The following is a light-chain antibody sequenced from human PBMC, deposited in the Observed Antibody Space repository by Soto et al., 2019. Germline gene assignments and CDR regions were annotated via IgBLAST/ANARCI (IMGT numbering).Light chain of an antibody. J-gene: IGLJ2*01. CDR3: SSYRSSRTVV. V-gene: IGLV2-18*02. CDR2: EVT. CDR1: SSDVGSYNR. Sequence: QSVLTQPPSVSGSPGKSVTISCTGTSSDVGSYNRVSWYQQPPGTAPKLMIYEVTNRPSGVPDRFSGSKSGNTASLTISGLQAEDEADYYCSSYRSSRTVVFGGGTKLTVL.